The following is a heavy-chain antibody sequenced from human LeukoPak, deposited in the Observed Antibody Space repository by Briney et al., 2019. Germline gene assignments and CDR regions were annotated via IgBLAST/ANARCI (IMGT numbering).Heavy chain of an antibody. Sequence: GGSLRLSCAASGFTFSSYAMHWVRQAPGKGLEWVAVISYDGSNKYYADSVKGRFTISRDNSKNTLYLQMNSLRAEDTAVYYCARDPLSXXPKYYFDYWGQGTLVTVSS. V-gene: IGHV3-30*04. D-gene: IGHD1-26*01. CDR1: GFTFSSYA. J-gene: IGHJ4*02. CDR2: ISYDGSNK. CDR3: ARDPLSXXPKYYFDY.